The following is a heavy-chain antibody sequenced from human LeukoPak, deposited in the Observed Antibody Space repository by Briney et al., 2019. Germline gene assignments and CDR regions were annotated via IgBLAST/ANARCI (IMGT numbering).Heavy chain of an antibody. Sequence: SETLSLTCAVYGGSFSGYYWSWIRQPPGKGLEWIGEINHSGSINYNPSLKSRVTISVDTSKNQFSLKLSSVTAADTAVYYCARVPTDYYMDVWGKGTTVTVSS. CDR1: GGSFSGYY. D-gene: IGHD1-26*01. CDR2: INHSGSI. CDR3: ARVPTDYYMDV. J-gene: IGHJ6*03. V-gene: IGHV4-34*01.